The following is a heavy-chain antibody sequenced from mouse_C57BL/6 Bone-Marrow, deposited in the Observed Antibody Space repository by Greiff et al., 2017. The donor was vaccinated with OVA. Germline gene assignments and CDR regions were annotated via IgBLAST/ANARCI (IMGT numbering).Heavy chain of an antibody. CDR2: ILPGSGST. CDR1: GYTFTGYW. V-gene: IGHV1-9*01. D-gene: IGHD4-1*01. J-gene: IGHJ3*01. CDR3: AGLLTEAWVAY. Sequence: QVQLQQSGAELMTPGASVTLSCKATGYTFTGYWIEWVKQRPGHGLEWIGEILPGSGSTNYNEKFKGKATFPADTSSSTAYMQLSSLTTEDSAIYDCAGLLTEAWVAYWGQGTLVTVSA.